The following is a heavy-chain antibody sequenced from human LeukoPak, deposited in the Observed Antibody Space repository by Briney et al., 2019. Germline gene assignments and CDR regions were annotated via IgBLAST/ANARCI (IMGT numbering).Heavy chain of an antibody. CDR2: IYHSGST. CDR1: GDSISSGGYS. J-gene: IGHJ4*02. CDR3: ARSYDSSGYKEFDY. V-gene: IGHV4-30-2*01. Sequence: PSESLSLTCAVSGDSISSGGYSWSWIRQPPGKGLEWIGYIYHSGSTYYNPSLKSRVTISVDRSKNQFSLKLSSVTAADTAVYYCARSYDSSGYKEFDYWGQGTLVTVSS. D-gene: IGHD3-22*01.